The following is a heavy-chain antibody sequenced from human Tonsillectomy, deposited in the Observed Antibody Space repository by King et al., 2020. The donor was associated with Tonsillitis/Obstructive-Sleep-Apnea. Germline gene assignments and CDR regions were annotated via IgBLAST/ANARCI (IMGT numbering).Heavy chain of an antibody. J-gene: IGHJ5*02. Sequence: EVQLVESGGGLVQPGGSLRLSCVASGFTFRSYALHWVRQAPGKGLEYVAGSGSDGRSTTYGGSVKGRFTISRDNSKSTLYLQMRSLRPEDTAVYYCVKDQFTMFGVIPWFDPWGQGTLVTVSS. CDR2: SGSDGRST. V-gene: IGHV3-64D*06. CDR1: GFTFRSYA. CDR3: VKDQFTMFGVIPWFDP. D-gene: IGHD3-3*01.